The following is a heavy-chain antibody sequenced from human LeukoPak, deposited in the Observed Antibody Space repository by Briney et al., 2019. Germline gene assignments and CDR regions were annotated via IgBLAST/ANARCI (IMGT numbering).Heavy chain of an antibody. D-gene: IGHD5-18*01. CDR2: ISWNSGSI. J-gene: IGHJ3*02. CDR3: AKVDTAMVTGAFGI. Sequence: GGSLRLSCAASGFTFDDYAMHWVRQAPGKGLEWVSGISWNSGSIGYADSVKGRFTISRDNAKNSLYLQMNSLRAEDMALYYCAKVDTAMVTGAFGIWGQGTLVTVSS. CDR1: GFTFDDYA. V-gene: IGHV3-9*03.